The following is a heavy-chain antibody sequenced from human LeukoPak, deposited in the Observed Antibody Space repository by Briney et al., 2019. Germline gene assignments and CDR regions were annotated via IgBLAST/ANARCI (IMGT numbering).Heavy chain of an antibody. V-gene: IGHV1-2*06. CDR1: GYTFTGYY. J-gene: IGHJ3*02. CDR3: AGEDNSSGYRPFDI. CDR2: INPNNGGT. Sequence: ASVKVSCKASGYTFTGYYIHWVRQAPGQGLEWMGRINPNNGGTNYAQKFQGRVTMTRDMSMSTAYMELSRLRSDDTAVYYCAGEDNSSGYRPFDIWGQGTMVTVSS. D-gene: IGHD3-22*01.